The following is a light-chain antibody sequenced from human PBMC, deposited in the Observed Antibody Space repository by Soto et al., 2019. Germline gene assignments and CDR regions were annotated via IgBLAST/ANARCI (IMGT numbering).Light chain of an antibody. J-gene: IGKJ1*01. V-gene: IGKV1-5*03. Sequence: DIHMTQSPSTLSASVGDRVTITCRASQSISSWLAWYQQKPGKAPKLLIYKASSLESGVPSRFSGSGSGTEFTLTISSLQPDDFATHYCQQYNSYWTFGQGTKVEIK. CDR2: KAS. CDR3: QQYNSYWT. CDR1: QSISSW.